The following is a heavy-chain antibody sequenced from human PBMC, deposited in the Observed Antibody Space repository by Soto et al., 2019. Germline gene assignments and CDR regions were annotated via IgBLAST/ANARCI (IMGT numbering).Heavy chain of an antibody. D-gene: IGHD3-9*01. CDR3: ARAYDILTGPNYGMDV. CDR1: GYTFTSYG. Sequence: ASVKVSCKASGYTFTSYGISWVRRAPGQGLEWMGWISAYNGNTNYAQKLQGRVTMTTDTSTSTAYMELRSLRSDDTAVYYCARAYDILTGPNYGMDVWGQGTTVTVSS. CDR2: ISAYNGNT. V-gene: IGHV1-18*01. J-gene: IGHJ6*02.